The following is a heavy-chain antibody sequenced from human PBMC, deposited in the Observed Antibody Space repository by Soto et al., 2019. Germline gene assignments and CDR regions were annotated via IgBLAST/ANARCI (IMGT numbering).Heavy chain of an antibody. CDR3: AREKGHYYDTRGVIHY. V-gene: IGHV3-30-3*01. Sequence: QVQLVESGGGVVQPGRSLRLSCAASGFTFSSYAMHWVRQAPGKGLEWVAVISYDGSNKYYADSVKGRFTISRDNSKNPLYLQMNSLRAEDTAVYYCAREKGHYYDTRGVIHYWGQGTLVTVSS. J-gene: IGHJ4*02. CDR2: ISYDGSNK. CDR1: GFTFSSYA. D-gene: IGHD3-22*01.